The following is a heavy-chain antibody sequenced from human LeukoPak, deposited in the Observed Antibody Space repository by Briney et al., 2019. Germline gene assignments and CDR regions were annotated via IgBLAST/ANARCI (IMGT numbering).Heavy chain of an antibody. V-gene: IGHV4-38-2*02. CDR1: GDSISSYY. D-gene: IGHD6-13*01. CDR2: IYHSGST. CDR3: ARQKQLNWFDP. Sequence: SETLSLTCTVSGDSISSYYWSWIRQPPGKGLEWIGSIYHSGSTYYNPSLKSRVTISVDTSKNQFSLKLSSVTAADTAVYYCARQKQLNWFDPWGQGILVTVSS. J-gene: IGHJ5*02.